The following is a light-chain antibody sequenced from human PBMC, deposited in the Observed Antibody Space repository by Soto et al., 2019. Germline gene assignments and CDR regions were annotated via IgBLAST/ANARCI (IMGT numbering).Light chain of an antibody. J-gene: IGLJ3*02. CDR1: SSDVGGYNY. CDR2: EVS. CDR3: SSYTSSSTRV. Sequence: QSALTQPASVSGSPGQSITISCTGTSSDVGGYNYVSWYQQHPGKAPKLMIYEVSNRPSGVSNRFSGSESGNTASLTISGLQAEDEADYYCSSYTSSSTRVFGGGTKLTV. V-gene: IGLV2-14*01.